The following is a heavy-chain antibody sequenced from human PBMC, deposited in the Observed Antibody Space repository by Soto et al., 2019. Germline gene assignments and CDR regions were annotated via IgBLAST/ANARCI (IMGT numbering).Heavy chain of an antibody. D-gene: IGHD6-19*01. Sequence: GGSLRLSCAASGFTFSSYGMHWVRQAPGKGLEWVAVISYDGSNKYYADSVKGRFTISRDNSKNTLYLQMNSLRAEDTAVYYCAKDNPPGGWYYYYGMDVWGQGTTVTVSS. CDR3: AKDNPPGGWYYYYGMDV. CDR1: GFTFSSYG. CDR2: ISYDGSNK. V-gene: IGHV3-30*18. J-gene: IGHJ6*02.